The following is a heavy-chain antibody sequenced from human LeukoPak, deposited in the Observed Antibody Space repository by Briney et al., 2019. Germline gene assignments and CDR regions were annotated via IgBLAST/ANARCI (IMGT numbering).Heavy chain of an antibody. CDR2: INQDGGEK. D-gene: IGHD5-18*01. V-gene: IGHV3-7*01. CDR3: ARAGTTYGYAY. J-gene: IGHJ4*02. CDR1: GFTFSSYS. Sequence: PGGSLRLSCAASGFTFSSYSMSWVRQAPGKGLEWVANINQDGGEKYYVDSVKGRFTISRDNAKNSLYLQMNSLRGENTAIYYCARAGTTYGYAYWGQGTLVPVSS.